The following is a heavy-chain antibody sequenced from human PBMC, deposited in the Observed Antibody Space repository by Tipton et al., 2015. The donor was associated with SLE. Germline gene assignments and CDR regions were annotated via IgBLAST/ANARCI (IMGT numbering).Heavy chain of an antibody. Sequence: TLSLTCTVSGYSISSGYYWGWVRQPPGKGLEWIGSIYHDGSTYYNPSLKSRVTISVDMSRNHFSLKLNSVTAADSAVYYCARDGVVVAAYVAFDIWGQGTMVTVSS. CDR3: ARDGVVVAAYVAFDI. V-gene: IGHV4-38-2*02. J-gene: IGHJ3*02. CDR1: GYSISSGYY. CDR2: IYHDGST. D-gene: IGHD2-15*01.